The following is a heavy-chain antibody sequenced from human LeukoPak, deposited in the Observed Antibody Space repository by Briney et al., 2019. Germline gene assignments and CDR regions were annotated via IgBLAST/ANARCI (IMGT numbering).Heavy chain of an antibody. CDR3: AVWGRWDAFDI. CDR1: GYTFTAYY. V-gene: IGHV1-2*02. J-gene: IGHJ3*02. Sequence: ASLKVSCTASGYTFTAYYIHWVRQAPGQGLEWMGWINPNSGGTNYEQKFQGRVTMTRDTSITTAYMELSRLRSDDTAVYYCAVWGRWDAFDIWGQGTMVTVPS. D-gene: IGHD3-16*01. CDR2: INPNSGGT.